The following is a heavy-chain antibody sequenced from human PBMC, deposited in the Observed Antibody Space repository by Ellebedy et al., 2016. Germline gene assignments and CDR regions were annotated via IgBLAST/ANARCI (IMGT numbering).Heavy chain of an antibody. CDR3: AREGYGSGSYLLFDY. CDR2: INPSGDST. V-gene: IGHV1-46*01. CDR1: GYTFTSYY. D-gene: IGHD3-10*01. J-gene: IGHJ4*02. Sequence: APVKVSCKASGYTFTSYYMHWVRQAPGQGLEWMGIINPSGDSTRYAQKFQGRVTMTRDTSTSTVYMDLSSLRSEDTAVYYCAREGYGSGSYLLFDYWGQGTLVTVSS.